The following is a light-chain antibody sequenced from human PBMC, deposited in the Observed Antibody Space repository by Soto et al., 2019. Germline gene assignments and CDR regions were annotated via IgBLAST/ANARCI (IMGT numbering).Light chain of an antibody. Sequence: EIVLTQSPATLSLSPGERATLSCRASQSVSSYLAWYQQKPGQAPRLLIYDTSKRATGIPARFSGSGSGTDFTLTISSLEPEDFAVYCCQQRTNWPRSFTFGPGTKVDFK. CDR3: QQRTNWPRSFT. CDR1: QSVSSY. J-gene: IGKJ3*01. V-gene: IGKV3-11*01. CDR2: DTS.